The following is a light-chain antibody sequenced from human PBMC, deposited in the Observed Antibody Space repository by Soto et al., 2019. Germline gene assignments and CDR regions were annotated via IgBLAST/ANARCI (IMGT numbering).Light chain of an antibody. CDR1: QSVSSSY. J-gene: IGKJ3*01. CDR3: QQYHSS. V-gene: IGKV3-20*01. CDR2: GAS. Sequence: EIVLTQSPGTLSLSPGERATLSCRASQSVSSSYLGWYQQKPGQAPRLLIYGASTRATGIPDRFSASGSGTDFTLTISRLEPEDFAVYYCQQYHSSFGPGTKVDIK.